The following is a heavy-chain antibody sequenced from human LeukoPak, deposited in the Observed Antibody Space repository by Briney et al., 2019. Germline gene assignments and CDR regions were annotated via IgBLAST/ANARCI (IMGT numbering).Heavy chain of an antibody. CDR3: ARGGSVAARLDY. CDR2: ISSSSSYI. Sequence: GGSLRLSCAASGFTFSSYSMNWVRQAPGKGLEWVSSISSSSSYIYYADSVKGRFTISRDNSKNTLYLQMNSLRAEDTAVYYCARGGSVAARLDYWGQGTLVTVSS. V-gene: IGHV3-21*01. D-gene: IGHD6-6*01. CDR1: GFTFSSYS. J-gene: IGHJ4*02.